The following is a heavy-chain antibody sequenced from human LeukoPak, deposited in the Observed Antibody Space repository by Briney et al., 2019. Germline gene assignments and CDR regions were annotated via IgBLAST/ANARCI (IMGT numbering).Heavy chain of an antibody. J-gene: IGHJ4*02. D-gene: IGHD4-17*01. CDR1: GFTFSSYA. V-gene: IGHV3-21*01. Sequence: GGSLRLSCAASGFTFSSYAMHWVRQAPGKGLEWVSSISSSSSYIYYADSVKGRFTISRDNAKNSLYLQMNSLRAEDTAVYYCAREGDYGEPFDYWGQGTLVTVSS. CDR3: AREGDYGEPFDY. CDR2: ISSSSSYI.